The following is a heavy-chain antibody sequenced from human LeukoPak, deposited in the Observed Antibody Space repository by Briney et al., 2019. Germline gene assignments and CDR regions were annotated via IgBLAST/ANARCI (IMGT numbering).Heavy chain of an antibody. J-gene: IGHJ4*02. D-gene: IGHD3/OR15-3a*01. CDR1: GGSISSGDYY. Sequence: PSQTLSLTCTVYGGSISSGDYYWSWIRQPPGKGLEWIGYIYYSGSTNYNPSLKSRVTISVDTTTNQFALKLTSVTAADTAVYYCARHGTMIVGTFDYWGQGSLVTVSS. V-gene: IGHV4-30-4*01. CDR2: IYYSGST. CDR3: ARHGTMIVGTFDY.